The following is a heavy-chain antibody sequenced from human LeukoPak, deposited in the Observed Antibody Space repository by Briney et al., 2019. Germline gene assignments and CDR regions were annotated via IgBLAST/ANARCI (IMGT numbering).Heavy chain of an antibody. D-gene: IGHD6-6*01. V-gene: IGHV4-4*09. CDR1: GGSISSYY. J-gene: IGHJ6*03. CDR2: IYTSGST. CDR3: ARVVYSSSFYYYSYMDV. Sequence: SETLSLTCTVSGGSISSYYWSWIRQPPGKGLEWIGYIYTSGSTNYNPSLKSRVTISVDTSKNQFSLKLSSVTAADTAVYYCARVVYSSSFYYYSYMDVWGKGTTVTVSS.